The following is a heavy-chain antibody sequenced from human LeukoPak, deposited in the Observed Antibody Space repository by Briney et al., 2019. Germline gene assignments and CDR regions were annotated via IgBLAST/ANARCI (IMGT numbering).Heavy chain of an antibody. D-gene: IGHD2-15*01. V-gene: IGHV3-23*01. CDR3: ARNHHNSGGRCDF. Sequence: GGSLRLSCAASGFTFGSYAMSGVRQAPGRGLEWVSAISGSGGNTYYADSVKGRFTISRDNSKNTLYLQMNSLRADDTAVYYCARNHHNSGGRCDFWGQGTLVTVSS. J-gene: IGHJ4*02. CDR2: ISGSGGNT. CDR1: GFTFGSYA.